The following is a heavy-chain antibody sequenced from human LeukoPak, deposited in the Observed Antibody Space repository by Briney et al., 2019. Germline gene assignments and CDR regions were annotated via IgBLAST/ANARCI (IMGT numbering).Heavy chain of an antibody. CDR3: AKGTYYDILTGLDY. J-gene: IGHJ4*02. V-gene: IGHV3-9*03. Sequence: GGSLRLSCAASGFTFDDYAMHWVRQAPGKGLEWVSGISWNSGSIGYADSVKGRFTISRDNAKNSLYLQMDSLRAEDMALYYCAKGTYYDILTGLDYWGQGTLVTVSS. CDR1: GFTFDDYA. D-gene: IGHD3-9*01. CDR2: ISWNSGSI.